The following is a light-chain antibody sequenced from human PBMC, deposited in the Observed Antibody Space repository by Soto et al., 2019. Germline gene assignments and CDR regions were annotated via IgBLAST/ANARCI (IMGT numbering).Light chain of an antibody. Sequence: EIVMTQSPATLSVSPGGRATISCRASQSLSNSLAWYQQKPGQAPRLLIYDASTRATGIPARFSGSGSGTEFTLTISSLQSEDFAVYYCQQYKNWPLTFGGGTKVEIK. V-gene: IGKV3-15*01. CDR2: DAS. CDR3: QQYKNWPLT. CDR1: QSLSNS. J-gene: IGKJ4*01.